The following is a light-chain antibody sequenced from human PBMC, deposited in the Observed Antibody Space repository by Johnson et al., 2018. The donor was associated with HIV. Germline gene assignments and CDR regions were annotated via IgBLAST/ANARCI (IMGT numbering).Light chain of an antibody. V-gene: IGLV1-51*01. J-gene: IGLJ1*01. Sequence: QSVLTQPPSVSAAPRQRVTISCSGNSSNMGNNYVSWYQQVPGTAPKLLIYDNNKRPSGIPGRFSGSKSGTSATLGITGLQTGDEADYYCGTWDSSLSSYVFGLGTKVTVL. CDR1: SSNMGNNY. CDR3: GTWDSSLSSYV. CDR2: DNN.